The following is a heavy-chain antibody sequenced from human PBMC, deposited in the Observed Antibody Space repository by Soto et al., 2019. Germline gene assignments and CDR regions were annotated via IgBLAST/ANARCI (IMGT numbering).Heavy chain of an antibody. J-gene: IGHJ4*02. CDR3: ARGYLGELSLLAY. CDR2: INPSGGST. CDR1: GYTFTSYY. V-gene: IGHV1-46*03. Sequence: QVQLVQSGAEVKKPGASVKVSCKASGYTFTSYYMHWVRQAPGQGLEWMRIINPSGGSTSYAQKCKGRVTMTSDTHTRTVYMELLSLRSEYPDVYYCARGYLGELSLLAYWGQGPLVTVSS. D-gene: IGHD3-16*02.